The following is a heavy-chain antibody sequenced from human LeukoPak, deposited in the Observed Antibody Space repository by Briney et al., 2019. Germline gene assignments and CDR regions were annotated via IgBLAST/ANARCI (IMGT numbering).Heavy chain of an antibody. D-gene: IGHD3-22*01. Sequence: PGGSLTLSCAASGFTFSDYWMHWVRQAPGKGLEWVSLISWDGGSTYYADSVKGRFTISRDNSKNSLYLQMNSLRAEDTALYYCAKDANYDSSGYYDYWGQGTLVTVSS. CDR2: ISWDGGST. CDR1: GFTFSDYW. J-gene: IGHJ4*02. CDR3: AKDANYDSSGYYDY. V-gene: IGHV3-43D*03.